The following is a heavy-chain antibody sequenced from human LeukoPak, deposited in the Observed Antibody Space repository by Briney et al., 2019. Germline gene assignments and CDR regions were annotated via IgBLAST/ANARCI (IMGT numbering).Heavy chain of an antibody. CDR1: GFSFGSHP. V-gene: IGHV3-23*01. CDR2: ITGSGDYT. CDR3: ANAGQWRFDS. Sequence: PGGSLRLSCAASGFSFGSHPMNWVRQAPGKGLEWVSGITGSGDYTYYIDSVQGRFTISRDNSKNMLFLQMNSVRAEDTAVYYCANAGQWRFDSWGLGTLVTVSS. J-gene: IGHJ4*02. D-gene: IGHD6-19*01.